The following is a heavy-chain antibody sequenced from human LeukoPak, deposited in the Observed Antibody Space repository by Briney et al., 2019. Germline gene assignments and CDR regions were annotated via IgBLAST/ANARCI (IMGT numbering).Heavy chain of an antibody. D-gene: IGHD1-26*01. CDR2: IKQDGSEK. V-gene: IGHV3-7*01. J-gene: IGHJ5*02. CDR3: ARNSGSYP. CDR1: HFTFSSHA. Sequence: PGGSLRLSCATSHFTFSSHAMNWVRQAPGKGLEWVANIKQDGSEKYYVDSVKGRFTISRDNAKNSLYLQMNSLRAEDTAVYYCARNSGSYPWGQGTLVTVSS.